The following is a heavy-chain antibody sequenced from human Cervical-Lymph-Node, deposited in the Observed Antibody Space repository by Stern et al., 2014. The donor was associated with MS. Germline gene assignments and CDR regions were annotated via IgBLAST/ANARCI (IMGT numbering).Heavy chain of an antibody. V-gene: IGHV5-51*03. CDR3: ARRGHGYMGIDY. D-gene: IGHD1-1*01. J-gene: IGHJ4*02. CDR1: GYRFTNNW. CDR2: IPHGDSGT. Sequence: VQLVQSGAEVRKPGESLRISCEVSGYRFTNNWIGWVRLVPGKGLEWMGIIPHGDSGTRYSPFFQSQVTILVDKSNSITYLQWSSLKPSDTAIYYCARRGHGYMGIDYWGQGTLVTVSS.